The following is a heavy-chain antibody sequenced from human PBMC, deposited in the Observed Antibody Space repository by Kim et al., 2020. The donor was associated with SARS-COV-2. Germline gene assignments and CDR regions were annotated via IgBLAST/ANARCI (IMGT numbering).Heavy chain of an antibody. D-gene: IGHD3-9*01. V-gene: IGHV3-23*01. J-gene: IGHJ4*02. CDR1: GFTFSSYA. Sequence: GGSLRLSCAASGFTFSSYAMSWVRQAPGKGLEWVSAISGSGGSTYYADSVKGRFTISRDNSKNTLYLQMNSLRAEDTAVYYCATPPPRDILTGYTTYYFDYWGQGTLVTVSS. CDR3: ATPPPRDILTGYTTYYFDY. CDR2: ISGSGGST.